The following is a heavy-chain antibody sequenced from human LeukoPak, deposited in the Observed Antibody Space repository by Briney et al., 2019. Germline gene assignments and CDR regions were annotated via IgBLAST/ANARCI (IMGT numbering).Heavy chain of an antibody. CDR2: INHSGST. CDR3: ARGNSDIAAAGTGYYFDY. CDR1: GGSFSGYY. V-gene: IGHV4-34*01. J-gene: IGHJ4*02. Sequence: PSETLSLTCAVYGGSFSGYYWSWIPQPPGKGREWIGEINHSGSTNYNPSLKSRVTISVDTSKTQFSLKLSSVTAADTAVYYCARGNSDIAAAGTGYYFDYWGQETLVSVSS. D-gene: IGHD6-13*01.